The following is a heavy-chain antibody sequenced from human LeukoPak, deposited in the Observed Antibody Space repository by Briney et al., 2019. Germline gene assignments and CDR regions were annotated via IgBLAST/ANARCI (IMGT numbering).Heavy chain of an antibody. V-gene: IGHV1-69*06. CDR2: IIPIFGTA. Sequence: SVKVSCKASGGTFSSYAISWVRQAPGQGLEWMGGIIPIFGTANYAQKFQGRVTITADKSTSTAYMELSSLRSEDTAVYYCARAYMVRGVITPNAFDIWGQGAMVTVSS. J-gene: IGHJ3*02. CDR1: GGTFSSYA. CDR3: ARAYMVRGVITPNAFDI. D-gene: IGHD3-10*01.